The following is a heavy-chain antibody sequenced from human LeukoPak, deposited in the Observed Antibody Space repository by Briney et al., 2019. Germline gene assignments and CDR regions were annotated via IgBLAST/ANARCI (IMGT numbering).Heavy chain of an antibody. CDR3: AVGARGLPFDY. CDR2: IYYSGST. D-gene: IGHD1-26*01. J-gene: IGHJ4*02. CDR1: GGSFSSSSYY. V-gene: IGHV4-39*01. Sequence: SETLSLTCTVSGGSFSSSSYYWGWLRQPPGKGLEWIGRIYYSGSTYYNPSLKSRATISVDTSKNQFSLKLSSVTAADTAVYYCAVGARGLPFDYWGQGTLVTVSS.